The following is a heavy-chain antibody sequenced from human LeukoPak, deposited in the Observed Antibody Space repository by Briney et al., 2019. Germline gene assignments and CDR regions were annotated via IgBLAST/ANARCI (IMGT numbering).Heavy chain of an antibody. CDR3: ARDRGRDIVVVPAAIALFDY. CDR2: IIPIFGTA. V-gene: IGHV1-69*13. J-gene: IGHJ4*02. D-gene: IGHD2-2*01. CDR1: GGTFSSYA. Sequence: ASVKVSCKASGGTFSSYAISWVRQAPGQGLEWMGGIIPIFGTANYAQKFQGRVTITADESTSTAYMELSRLRSDDTAVYYCARDRGRDIVVVPAAIALFDYWGQGTLVTVSS.